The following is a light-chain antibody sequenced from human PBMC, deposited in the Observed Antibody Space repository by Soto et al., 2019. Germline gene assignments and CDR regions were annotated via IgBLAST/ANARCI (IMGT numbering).Light chain of an antibody. J-gene: IGKJ1*01. CDR1: QGIATY. V-gene: IGKV1-27*01. CDR2: DAS. CDR3: QKYDTSPWT. Sequence: DSPMTQSPSSLSASVGDRVTITCRASQGIATYLAWYQQKPGKVPELLIYDASTLQSGVPSRFSGSGSGTDFTLTISSLQPEDVATYYCQKYDTSPWTFGQGTKVEIK.